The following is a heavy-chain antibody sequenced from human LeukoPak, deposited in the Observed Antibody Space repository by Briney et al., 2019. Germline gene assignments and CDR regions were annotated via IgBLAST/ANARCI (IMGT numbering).Heavy chain of an antibody. V-gene: IGHV3-30*18. D-gene: IGHD2-15*01. CDR2: ISYDGSNK. J-gene: IGHJ4*02. CDR3: AKDGCSGGSCCPFDY. CDR1: GFTFSSYG. Sequence: GGSLRLSCAASGFTFSSYGMHWVRQAPGKGLGWVAVISYDGSNKYYADPVKGRFTISRDNSKNTLYLQMNSLRAEDTAVYYCAKDGCSGGSCCPFDYWGQGTLVTVSS.